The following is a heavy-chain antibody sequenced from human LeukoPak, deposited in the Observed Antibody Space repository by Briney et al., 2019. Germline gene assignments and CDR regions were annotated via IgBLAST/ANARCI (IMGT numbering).Heavy chain of an antibody. CDR2: IYYSGST. D-gene: IGHD4-11*01. J-gene: IGHJ5*02. V-gene: IGHV4-31*03. Sequence: KSSETLSLTCTVSGGSISSGGYYWSWIRQHPGKGLEWIRYIYYSGSTYYNPSLKSRVTISVDTSKNQFSLKLSSVTAADTAVYYCARVKGYSNTAWFDPWGQGTLITVSS. CDR1: GGSISSGGYY. CDR3: ARVKGYSNTAWFDP.